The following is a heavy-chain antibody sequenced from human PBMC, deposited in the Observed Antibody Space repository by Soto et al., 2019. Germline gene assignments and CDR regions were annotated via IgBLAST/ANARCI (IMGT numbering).Heavy chain of an antibody. J-gene: IGHJ1*01. D-gene: IGHD6-13*01. CDR2: VSGYNANT. V-gene: IGHV1-18*01. Sequence: GASVKVSCKASGYTFSSYGIHWVRQAPGQGLEWMGWVSGYNANTRHAQKVQGRVTMTTDTSTSTADMELRSLTSDDPAVYSCAREREDRSWSSAQYPQHRGQGTWVTASS. CDR3: AREREDRSWSSAQYPQH. CDR1: GYTFSSYG.